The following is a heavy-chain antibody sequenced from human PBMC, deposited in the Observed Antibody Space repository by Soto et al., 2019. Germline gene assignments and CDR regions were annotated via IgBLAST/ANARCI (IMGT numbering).Heavy chain of an antibody. CDR1: GFTFSSYW. J-gene: IGHJ3*02. D-gene: IGHD3-10*01. Sequence: GGSLRLSCAASGFTFSSYWMHWVRQAPGKGLVWVSRINSDGSSTSYADSVKGRFTISRDNAKNTLYLQMNSLRAEDTAVYYCARASRGVIITDDAFDIWGQGTMVTVSS. CDR2: INSDGSST. V-gene: IGHV3-74*01. CDR3: ARASRGVIITDDAFDI.